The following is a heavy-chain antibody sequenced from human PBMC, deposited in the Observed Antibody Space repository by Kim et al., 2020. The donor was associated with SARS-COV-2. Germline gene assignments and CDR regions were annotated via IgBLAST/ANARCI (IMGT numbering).Heavy chain of an antibody. CDR2: FDPEDGET. Sequence: ASVKVSCKVSGYTLTELSMHWVRQAPGKGLEWMGGFDPEDGETIYAQKFQGRVTMTEDTSTDTAYMELSSLRSEDTAVYYCATDYDCSGGSCYTIKGEEAFDIWGQGTMVTVSS. D-gene: IGHD2-15*01. CDR1: GYTLTELS. CDR3: ATDYDCSGGSCYTIKGEEAFDI. V-gene: IGHV1-24*01. J-gene: IGHJ3*02.